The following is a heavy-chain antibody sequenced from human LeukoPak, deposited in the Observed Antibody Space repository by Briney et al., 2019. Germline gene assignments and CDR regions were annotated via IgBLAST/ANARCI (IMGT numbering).Heavy chain of an antibody. CDR2: INAGNGNT. CDR3: ARRAAGNDFWSGYYPYYFDY. J-gene: IGHJ4*02. Sequence: GASVKVSCKASGYTFTSYAMHWVRQAPGQRLEWMGWINAGNGNTKYSQKFQGRVTITRDTSASTAYTELSSLRSEDTAVYYCARRAAGNDFWSGYYPYYFDYWGQGTLVTVSS. CDR1: GYTFTSYA. D-gene: IGHD3-3*01. V-gene: IGHV1-3*01.